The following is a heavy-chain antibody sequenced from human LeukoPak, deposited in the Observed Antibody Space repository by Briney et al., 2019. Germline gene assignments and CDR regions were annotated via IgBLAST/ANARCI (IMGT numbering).Heavy chain of an antibody. CDR1: GFTFSSYG. CDR3: AKDLSYDLLTGPDV. Sequence: GGSLRLSCAASGFTFSSYGVHWVRQAPGKGLEWVAVISHDGSNKYYADSVKGRFAISRDNSKNTLYLQMSSLRAEDTAVYYCAKDLSYDLLTGPDVWGQGATVTVSS. D-gene: IGHD3-9*01. J-gene: IGHJ6*02. CDR2: ISHDGSNK. V-gene: IGHV3-30*18.